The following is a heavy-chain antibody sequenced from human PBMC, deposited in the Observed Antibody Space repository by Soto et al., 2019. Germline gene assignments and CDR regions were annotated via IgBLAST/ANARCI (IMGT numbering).Heavy chain of an antibody. CDR3: AKGDYYYYYMYV. CDR2: ISWNSGSI. Sequence: EVQLVETGGGLVQPGRSLRLSCAASGFTFDDYAMQWVRQAPGKGLEWVSGISWNSGSIGYADSVKGRFTISRDNAKNSLYLQMNSLRAEDTALYYCAKGDYYYYYMYVWGKGTTVTVSS. J-gene: IGHJ6*03. CDR1: GFTFDDYA. V-gene: IGHV3-9*01. D-gene: IGHD3-16*01.